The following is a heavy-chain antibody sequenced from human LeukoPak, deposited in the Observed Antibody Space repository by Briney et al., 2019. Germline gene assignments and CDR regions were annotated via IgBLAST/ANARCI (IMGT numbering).Heavy chain of an antibody. CDR1: GGSISSYY. D-gene: IGHD6-19*01. J-gene: IGHJ4*02. V-gene: IGHV4-59*12. CDR3: ARVQFSSGSLDY. CDR2: IYHSGRT. Sequence: SETLSLTCTVSGGSISSYYWGWIRQPPGKGLEWIGEIYHSGRTNFNPSLKSRVTISVDKSKNQFSLRLNSVTAADTAVYYCARVQFSSGSLDYWGQGTLVTVSS.